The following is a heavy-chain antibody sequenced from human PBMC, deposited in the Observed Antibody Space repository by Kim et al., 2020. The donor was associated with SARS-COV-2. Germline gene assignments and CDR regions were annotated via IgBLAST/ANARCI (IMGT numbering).Heavy chain of an antibody. V-gene: IGHV4-39*01. Sequence: NHALKSRITISVDTSKNQFSLKLNSVTAADTAVYYCARHSSSYYLRPFDYWGQGTLVTVSS. CDR3: ARHSSSYYLRPFDY. J-gene: IGHJ4*02. D-gene: IGHD3-22*01.